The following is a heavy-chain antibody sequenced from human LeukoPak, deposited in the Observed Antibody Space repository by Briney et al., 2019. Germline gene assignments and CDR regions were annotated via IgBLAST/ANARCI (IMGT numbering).Heavy chain of an antibody. CDR3: TRQFDSSGWYQTQLYSPWDY. D-gene: IGHD6-19*01. J-gene: IGHJ4*02. Sequence: PGGSLRLSCAASGFTFSGSALHWVRQASGKGLEWVGRIRSTANGYATAYAASVKGRFTISRDDSKNTAYLQMNSLKTEDTAVYYCTRQFDSSGWYQTQLYSPWDYWGQGTLVTVSS. V-gene: IGHV3-73*01. CDR1: GFTFSGSA. CDR2: IRSTANGYAT.